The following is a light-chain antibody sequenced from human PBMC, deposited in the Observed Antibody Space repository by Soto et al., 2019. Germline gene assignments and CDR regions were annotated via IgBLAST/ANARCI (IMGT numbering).Light chain of an antibody. V-gene: IGKV3-15*01. J-gene: IGKJ1*01. CDR3: QHYNHWPPL. CDR1: QRVSSD. CDR2: DAS. Sequence: VMPQTPATRSGSLVERVTLSFRASQRVSSDLAWYQQRPGQAPRLLIHDASTRATGIPARFSGSGSGTEFTLTISSLQAEDFAVYYCQHYNHWPPLFGQGTKV.